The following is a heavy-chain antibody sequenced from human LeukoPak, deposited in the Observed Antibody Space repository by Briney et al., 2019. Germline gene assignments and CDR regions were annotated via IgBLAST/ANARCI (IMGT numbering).Heavy chain of an antibody. CDR3: ARDLYYYGSSGYYPHYYYYYYMDV. V-gene: IGHV1-46*01. D-gene: IGHD3-22*01. CDR1: GYTFTSYY. CDR2: INPSGGST. Sequence: ASVKVSCKASGYTFTSYYMHWVRQAPGQGLEWMEIINPSGGSTSYAQKFQGRVTMTRDMSTSTVYMELSSLRSEDTAVYYCARDLYYYGSSGYYPHYYYYYYMDVWGKGTTVTVSS. J-gene: IGHJ6*03.